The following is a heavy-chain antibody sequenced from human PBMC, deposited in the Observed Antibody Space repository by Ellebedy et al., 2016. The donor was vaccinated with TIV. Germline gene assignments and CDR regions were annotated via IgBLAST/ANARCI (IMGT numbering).Heavy chain of an antibody. J-gene: IGHJ4*02. D-gene: IGHD6-13*01. Sequence: SETLSLXXTVSGGSISSYYWSWIRQPAGKGLEWIGRIYTSGSTNFNPSLKSRLTMSVDTSKNQISVTLSSVTAADTAVYYCAKDGQSAGLHWGQGTLVTVSS. CDR3: AKDGQSAGLH. V-gene: IGHV4-4*07. CDR1: GGSISSYY. CDR2: IYTSGST.